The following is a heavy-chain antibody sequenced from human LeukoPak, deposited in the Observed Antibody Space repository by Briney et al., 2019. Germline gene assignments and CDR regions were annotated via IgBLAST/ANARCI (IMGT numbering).Heavy chain of an antibody. Sequence: GGSLRLSCAASGFTLSNYAMSWVRQAPGKGLEWVSAIGGSGGRTYYADSVKGRFTISRDNAENTLFLQMNSLRAEDTAVYYCARRSVAGTWDFDYWGQGTLVTVSS. CDR2: IGGSGGRT. CDR3: ARRSVAGTWDFDY. CDR1: GFTLSNYA. V-gene: IGHV3-23*01. J-gene: IGHJ4*02. D-gene: IGHD6-19*01.